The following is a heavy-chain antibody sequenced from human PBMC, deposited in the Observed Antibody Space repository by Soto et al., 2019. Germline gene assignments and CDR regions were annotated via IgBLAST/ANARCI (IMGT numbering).Heavy chain of an antibody. D-gene: IGHD3-10*01. V-gene: IGHV3-11*01. CDR1: GFTFSDYY. CDR2: IGSSGSTI. CDR3: ARDRGGYLDN. J-gene: IGHJ4*02. Sequence: GGSLRLSCAVSGFTFSDYYMSWIRQAPGKGLEWVSYIGSSGSTIYYADSLEGRFTISRDNAKNSLYLQMNSLRAEDTAVYFCARDRGGYLDNWGQGTLVTVSS.